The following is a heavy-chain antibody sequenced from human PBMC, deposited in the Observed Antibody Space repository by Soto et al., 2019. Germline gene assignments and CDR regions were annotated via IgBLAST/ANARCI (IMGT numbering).Heavy chain of an antibody. J-gene: IGHJ6*02. CDR3: ARDHGYCSSTSCYGPPYYYYYGMDV. CDR1: GGSISSYY. Sequence: QVQLQESGPGLVKPSETLSLTCTVSGGSISSYYWSWIRQPPGKGLEWIGYIYYSGSTNYNPSLKSRVTISVDTSKNQFSRKLSSVTAADTAVYYCARDHGYCSSTSCYGPPYYYYYGMDVWGQGTTVTVSS. CDR2: IYYSGST. V-gene: IGHV4-59*01. D-gene: IGHD2-2*01.